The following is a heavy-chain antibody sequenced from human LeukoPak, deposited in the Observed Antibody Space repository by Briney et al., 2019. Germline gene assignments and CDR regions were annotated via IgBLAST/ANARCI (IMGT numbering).Heavy chain of an antibody. CDR3: ARGYSTSWLNY. CDR1: GGSFSGFY. J-gene: IGHJ4*02. Sequence: SETLSLTCAVYGGSFSGFYWNWIRQPPGKGLEWIGEVNDSGSTNYNPSLKSRVTISVDTSKNHFSLRLSSVTAADTAVYYCARGYSTSWLNYWGQGTLVTVSS. D-gene: IGHD6-13*01. V-gene: IGHV4-34*01. CDR2: VNDSGST.